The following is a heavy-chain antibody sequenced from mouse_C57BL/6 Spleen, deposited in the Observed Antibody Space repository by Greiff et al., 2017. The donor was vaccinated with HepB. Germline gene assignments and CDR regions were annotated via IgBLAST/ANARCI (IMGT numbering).Heavy chain of an antibody. CDR3: ARGYGSSYAMDY. D-gene: IGHD1-1*01. CDR1: GFSLSTSGMG. J-gene: IGHJ4*01. V-gene: IGHV8-12*01. CDR2: IYWDDDK. Sequence: QVTLKESGPGILQSSQTLSLTCSFSGFSLSTSGMGVSWIRQPSGKGLEWLAHIYWDDDKRYNPSLKSRLTISKDTSRNQVFLKITSVDTADTATDYCARGYGSSYAMDYWGQGTSVTVSS.